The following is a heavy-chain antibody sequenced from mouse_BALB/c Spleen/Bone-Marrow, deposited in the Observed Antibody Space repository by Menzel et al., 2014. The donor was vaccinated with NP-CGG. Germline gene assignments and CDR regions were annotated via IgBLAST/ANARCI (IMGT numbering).Heavy chain of an antibody. J-gene: IGHJ4*01. Sequence: VQLVESGAEQMQPGASVKISCKATGYTFSNYWIEWVKQRPGHSLEWIGEILPGNTNANYNEKFKGRATFTADTSSNTAYMQLSSLTSEDSAVYYCARGWYSMDDWGQGTSVTVSS. CDR3: ARGWYSMDD. CDR2: ILPGNTNA. V-gene: IGHV1-9*01. CDR1: GYTFSNYW.